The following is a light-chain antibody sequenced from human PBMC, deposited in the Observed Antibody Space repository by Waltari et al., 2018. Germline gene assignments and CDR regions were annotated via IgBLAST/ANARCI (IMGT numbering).Light chain of an antibody. V-gene: IGLV2-14*01. CDR1: RCLVASDTH. J-gene: IGLJ2*01. CDR2: YLR. Sequence: QSDLPLPFFGPRFLEQSLSISCTGARCLVASDTHVSWYQQTPGNAPKLLICYLRVLPSGVSNLFSRPKSTNTASLAISGRQAEDGTGYCCNADTGSSSGVLGEETKLTVL. CDR3: NADTGSSSGV.